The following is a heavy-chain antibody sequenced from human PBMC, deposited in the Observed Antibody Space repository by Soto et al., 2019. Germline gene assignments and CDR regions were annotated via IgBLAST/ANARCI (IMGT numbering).Heavy chain of an antibody. J-gene: IGHJ5*01. CDR1: RVSVSSDLFY. Sequence: QVQLQESGPGLLRPSETLSLTCAVSRVSVSSDLFYWSWIRQPPGKGLEWIGYTYNSRSTSYNTSLKSPVTMSLDTPNNPFFLKLTSVTGADTAVYYCASEKRAENWFDSWGQGTLVTVSS. V-gene: IGHV4-61*01. CDR3: ASEKRAENWFDS. CDR2: TYNSRST.